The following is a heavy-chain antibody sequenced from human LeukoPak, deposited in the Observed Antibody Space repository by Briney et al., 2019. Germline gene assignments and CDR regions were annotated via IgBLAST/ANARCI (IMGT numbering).Heavy chain of an antibody. CDR3: ARDKGIVGAIMTFDY. D-gene: IGHD1-26*01. CDR2: ISYDGSNK. V-gene: IGHV3-30*04. Sequence: PRGSLRLSCAASGFTFSSYAMHWVRQAPGKGLEWVAVISYDGSNKYYADSVKGRFTISRDNSKNTLYLQMNSLRAEDTAVYYCARDKGIVGAIMTFDYWGQGTLVTVSS. CDR1: GFTFSSYA. J-gene: IGHJ4*02.